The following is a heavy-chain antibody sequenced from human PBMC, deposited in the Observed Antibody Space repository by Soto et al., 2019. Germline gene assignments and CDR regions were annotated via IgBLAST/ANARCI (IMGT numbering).Heavy chain of an antibody. Sequence: GASVKVSCKASGGTFSSYAISWVRQAPGQGLEWMGGIIPIFGTANYAQKFQGRVTITADKSTSTAYMELSSLRSEDTAVYYCAAQGSIAAAGRYGMDVWGQGTTVTVPS. V-gene: IGHV1-69*06. J-gene: IGHJ6*02. CDR3: AAQGSIAAAGRYGMDV. CDR1: GGTFSSYA. D-gene: IGHD6-13*01. CDR2: IIPIFGTA.